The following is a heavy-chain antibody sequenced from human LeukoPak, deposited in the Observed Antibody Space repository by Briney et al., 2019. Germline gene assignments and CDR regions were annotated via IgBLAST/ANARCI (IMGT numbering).Heavy chain of an antibody. D-gene: IGHD5-12*01. CDR2: INPSGSST. V-gene: IGHV1-46*01. CDR3: ARFAHVYSAYDY. J-gene: IGHJ4*02. CDR1: GYTFTSYY. Sequence: GASVKVSCKASGYTFTSYYIHGVRLAPGQGLEGMGIINPSGSSTHYAQKFQGRVTMTTDTSTSTVYMDLGSLRSEDTAVYYCARFAHVYSAYDYWGQGTLVTVSS.